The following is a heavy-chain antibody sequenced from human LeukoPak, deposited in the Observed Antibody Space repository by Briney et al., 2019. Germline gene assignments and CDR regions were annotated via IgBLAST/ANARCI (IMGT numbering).Heavy chain of an antibody. Sequence: QPGGSLRLSCAASGFTVSSKYMSWVRQAPGKGLEWVSLIHSDGSTYYADSVKGRFTISRDNSKNTLYLQMNSLRAEDAAVYYCARAAAAGRIYYYYGMDVWGQGTTVTVSS. V-gene: IGHV3-53*01. CDR2: IHSDGST. J-gene: IGHJ6*02. D-gene: IGHD6-13*01. CDR1: GFTVSSKY. CDR3: ARAAAAGRIYYYYGMDV.